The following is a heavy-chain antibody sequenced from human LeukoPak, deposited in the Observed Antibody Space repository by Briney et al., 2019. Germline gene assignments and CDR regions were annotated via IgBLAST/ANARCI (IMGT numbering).Heavy chain of an antibody. CDR1: GGSISTYY. CDR2: IYDSGST. CDR3: AGSGRYSGWNSWPDP. Sequence: SETLSLTCIVSGGSISTYYWSWIRQPPGKGLEWIGYIYDSGSTNYNPSVKSRVTMSVDTSKNQFSLNLNSVTAADTAVYYCAGSGRYSGWNSWPDPWGQGTLVIVSS. V-gene: IGHV4-59*08. J-gene: IGHJ5*02. D-gene: IGHD6-25*01.